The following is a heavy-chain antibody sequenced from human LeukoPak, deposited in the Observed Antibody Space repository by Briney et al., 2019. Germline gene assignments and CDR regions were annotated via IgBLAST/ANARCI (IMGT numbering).Heavy chain of an antibody. V-gene: IGHV1-2*02. CDR1: GYTFTGYY. Sequence: ASVKVSRKASGYTFTGYYMHWVRQAPGQGLEWMGWINPNSGGTNYAQKFQGRVTMTRDTSISTAYMELSRLRSDDTAVYYCARDGAKSINWFDPWGQGTLVTVSS. J-gene: IGHJ5*02. CDR2: INPNSGGT. D-gene: IGHD6-6*01. CDR3: ARDGAKSINWFDP.